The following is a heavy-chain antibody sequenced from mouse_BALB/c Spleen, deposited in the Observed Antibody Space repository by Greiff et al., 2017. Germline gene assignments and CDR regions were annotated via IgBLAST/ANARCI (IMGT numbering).Heavy chain of an antibody. V-gene: IGHV5-4*02. D-gene: IGHD2-13*01. CDR1: GFTFSDYY. Sequence: EVKLVESGGGLVKPGGSLKLSCAASGFTFSDYYMYWVRQTPEKRLEWVATISDGGSYTYYPDSVKGRFTISRDNAKNNLYLQLSSLKSEDTAMYSGASIAGYGDGDYFDYWGQGTTLTVSS. J-gene: IGHJ2*01. CDR2: ISDGGSYT. CDR3: ASIAGYGDGDYFDY.